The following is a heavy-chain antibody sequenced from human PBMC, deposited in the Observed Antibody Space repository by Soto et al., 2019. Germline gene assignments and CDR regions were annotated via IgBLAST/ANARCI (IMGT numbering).Heavy chain of an antibody. CDR1: GFTFSSYA. J-gene: IGHJ4*02. Sequence: GGSLRLSCAASGFTFSSYAMSWVRQAPGKGLEWVSAISGSGGSTYYADSVKGRFTISRDNSKNTLYLQMNSLRAEDTAVYYCAKDIYTRPAMTTVTTPFDYWGQGTLVTVSS. V-gene: IGHV3-23*01. CDR2: ISGSGGST. D-gene: IGHD4-17*01. CDR3: AKDIYTRPAMTTVTTPFDY.